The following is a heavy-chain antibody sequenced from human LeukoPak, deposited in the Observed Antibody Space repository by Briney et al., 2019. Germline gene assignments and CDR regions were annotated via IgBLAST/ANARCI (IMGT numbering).Heavy chain of an antibody. V-gene: IGHV4-59*01. D-gene: IGHD5-18*01. CDR2: IHYTGST. J-gene: IGHJ6*03. CDR3: ARTTEGGYTYGYFYYYYMDV. CDR1: GGSISSYY. Sequence: SETLSLTCTVSGGSISSYYWSWIRQSPGKGLECIGYIHYTGSTNYNPSLKSRVTISVDTSKNQFSLKLTSVTAADTAVYYCARTTEGGYTYGYFYYYYMDVWGKGTTVTISS.